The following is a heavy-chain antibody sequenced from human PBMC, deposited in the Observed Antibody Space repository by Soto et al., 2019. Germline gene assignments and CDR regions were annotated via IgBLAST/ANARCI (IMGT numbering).Heavy chain of an antibody. V-gene: IGHV4-30-2*01. J-gene: IGHJ4*02. CDR1: GASITSAGYS. CDR2: VYPTGRT. CDR3: VRDSYSYGFDY. D-gene: IGHD5-18*01. Sequence: QLQLQESSSGLVKPSQTLSLTCGVSGASITSAGYSWNWVRQTPGKGLEWIGYVYPTGRTSYNPSLKSRVTMSLERSKNQYSLRLSSVTVADTAVYFCVRDSYSYGFDYWGQGALVTVSS.